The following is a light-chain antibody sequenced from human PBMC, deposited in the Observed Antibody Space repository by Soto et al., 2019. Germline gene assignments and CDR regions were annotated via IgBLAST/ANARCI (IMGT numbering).Light chain of an antibody. CDR1: QSVSSY. CDR3: QHRSNWLT. V-gene: IGKV3-11*01. CDR2: DAS. J-gene: IGKJ4*01. Sequence: EIVLTQSPATLSLSPGERATLSCMASQSVSSYLAWYQQKPGQAPRLLIYDASNRATGIPARFSGSGSGTDFTLTISSLEPEDFAVYYCQHRSNWLTFGGGTKVDI.